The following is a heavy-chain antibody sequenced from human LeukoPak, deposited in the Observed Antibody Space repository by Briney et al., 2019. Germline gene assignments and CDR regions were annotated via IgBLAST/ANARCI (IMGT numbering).Heavy chain of an antibody. CDR1: GGSISGGSYY. V-gene: IGHV4-61*02. J-gene: IGHJ4*02. D-gene: IGHD3-3*01. CDR3: ARVQDDFWSGGYFDY. CDR2: IYTSRST. Sequence: SETLSLTCTVSGGSISGGSYYWSWIRQPAGQELEWIGRIYTSRSTNYNPSLKSRVTISVDTSKNQFSLKLSSVTAADTAVYYCARVQDDFWSGGYFDYWGQGTLVTVSS.